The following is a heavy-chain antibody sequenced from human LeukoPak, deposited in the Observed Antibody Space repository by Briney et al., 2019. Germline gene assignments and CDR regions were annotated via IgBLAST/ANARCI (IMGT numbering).Heavy chain of an antibody. V-gene: IGHV4-30-4*01. J-gene: IGHJ5*02. CDR1: GGSISSGDYY. CDR2: TYYSGST. CDR3: ARPYYYDSRIDP. Sequence: PSQTLSLTCTVSGGSISSGDYYWSWLRQPPGKGLEWIGYTYYSGSTYDNPSLKRRATISVDTSKNQFSLNLTSVTAADTAVYYCARPYYYDSRIDPWGQGTLVTVSS. D-gene: IGHD3-22*01.